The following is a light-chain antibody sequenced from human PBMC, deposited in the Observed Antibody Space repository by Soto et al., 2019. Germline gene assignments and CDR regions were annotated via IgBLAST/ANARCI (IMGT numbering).Light chain of an antibody. CDR1: QNIITY. CDR3: QQSYSNPT. V-gene: IGKV1-39*01. Sequence: DVQLTQSPSSLSVFVGDSVTVTCRASQNIITYLHWYHQKPGEARTLLINAASTLQSGVPSRFSGSGSGTDFTLTINSLQPEDVGTYYCQQSYSNPTFGQGTTVEIK. J-gene: IGKJ1*01. CDR2: AAS.